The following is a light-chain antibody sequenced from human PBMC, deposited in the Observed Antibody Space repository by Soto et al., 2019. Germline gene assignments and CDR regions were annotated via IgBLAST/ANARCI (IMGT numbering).Light chain of an antibody. V-gene: IGKV1-5*03. CDR3: QHYNSYSEA. CDR1: QTISSW. CDR2: KAS. J-gene: IGKJ1*01. Sequence: DIQMTQSPSTLSGSVGDRVTITCRASQTISSWSAWYQQKPGKAPKLLLYKASTLKSGVPSRCSGSGSGTEFTLTISSLQPDDFATDYCQHYNSYSEAFGQGTKVELK.